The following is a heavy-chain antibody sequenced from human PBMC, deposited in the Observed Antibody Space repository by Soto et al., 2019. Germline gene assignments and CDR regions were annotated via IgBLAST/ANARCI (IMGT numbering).Heavy chain of an antibody. CDR3: AKESRITMVRGVICWFDP. CDR2: ISGSGGST. Sequence: PGGSLRLSCAASGFTFSSYAMSWVRQAPGKGLEWVSAISGSGGSTYYADSVKGRFTISRDNSKNTLYLQMNSLRAEDTAVYYCAKESRITMVRGVICWFDPWGQGTLVTVSS. CDR1: GFTFSSYA. J-gene: IGHJ5*02. V-gene: IGHV3-23*01. D-gene: IGHD3-10*01.